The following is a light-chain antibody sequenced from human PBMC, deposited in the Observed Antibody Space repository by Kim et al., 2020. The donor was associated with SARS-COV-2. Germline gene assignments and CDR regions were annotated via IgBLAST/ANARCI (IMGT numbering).Light chain of an antibody. CDR3: QTWDRRRVI. Sequence: DKYIYWYQQKLGQSPVLVIYQDDKRPSEIPDRFSGSNSGDTATLTISGTQAMDEAYYYCQTWDRRRVIFGGGTQLTVL. CDR2: QDD. V-gene: IGLV3-1*01. CDR1: DKY. J-gene: IGLJ2*01.